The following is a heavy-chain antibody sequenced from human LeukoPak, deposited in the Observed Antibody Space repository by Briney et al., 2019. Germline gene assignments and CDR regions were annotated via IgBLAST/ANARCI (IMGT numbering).Heavy chain of an antibody. CDR3: AKDHSVVITTGFDY. CDR2: ISWNSGSI. V-gene: IGHV3-9*01. Sequence: GGPLRLSCAASGFTFDDYAMHWVRQAPGKGLEWVSGISWNSGSIGYADSVKGRFTISGDNAKNSLYLRMNSLRAEDTALYYCAKDHSVVITTGFDYWGQGTLVTVSS. D-gene: IGHD3-22*01. CDR1: GFTFDDYA. J-gene: IGHJ4*02.